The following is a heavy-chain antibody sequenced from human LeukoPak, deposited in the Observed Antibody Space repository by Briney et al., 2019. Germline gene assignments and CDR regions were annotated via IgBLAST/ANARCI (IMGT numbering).Heavy chain of an antibody. CDR1: GGSISSGGYS. Sequence: SETLSLTCAVSGGSISSGGYSWSWIRQPPGKGLEWIGYIYQSGSTYYNPSLKSRVTISVDRSKNQFSLKLSSVTAADTAVYYCARGGMVDIIDYWGQGTLVTVSS. CDR2: IYQSGST. V-gene: IGHV4-30-2*01. D-gene: IGHD2-2*03. J-gene: IGHJ4*02. CDR3: ARGGMVDIIDY.